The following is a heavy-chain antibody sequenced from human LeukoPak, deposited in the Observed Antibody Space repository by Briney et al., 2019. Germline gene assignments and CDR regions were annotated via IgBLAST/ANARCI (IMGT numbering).Heavy chain of an antibody. CDR2: IIPILGIA. Sequence: SVKVSCKASGGTFSSYAISWVRQAPGQGLEWMGRIIPILGIANYAQKFQGRVTITADKSTSTAYMELSSLRSEDTAVYYCASQTTVTTSRYDPRGQGTLVTVSS. V-gene: IGHV1-69*04. D-gene: IGHD4-17*01. CDR1: GGTFSSYA. J-gene: IGHJ5*02. CDR3: ASQTTVTTSRYDP.